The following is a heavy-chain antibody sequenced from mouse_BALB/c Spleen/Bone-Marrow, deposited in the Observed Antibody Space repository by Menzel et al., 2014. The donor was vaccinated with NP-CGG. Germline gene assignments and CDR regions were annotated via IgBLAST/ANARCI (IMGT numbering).Heavy chain of an antibody. CDR3: ARSGYYGSSYFDY. D-gene: IGHD1-1*01. Sequence: EVQLQQPGPELVKPGASVKISRKASGYSFTGYFMNWVMQSHGKSLEWIGRINPYNGDTFYNQKFKGKATLTVDKSSSTAHMELRSLASEDSAVYYCARSGYYGSSYFDYLGQGTTLTVSS. J-gene: IGHJ2*01. CDR2: INPYNGDT. CDR1: GYSFTGYF. V-gene: IGHV1-20*02.